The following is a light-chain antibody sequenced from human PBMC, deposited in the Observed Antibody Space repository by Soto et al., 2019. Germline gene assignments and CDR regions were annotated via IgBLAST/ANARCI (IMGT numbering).Light chain of an antibody. Sequence: DILMTQSPLSLPVTPGEPSSISCRSSQSFLHTNGNNYLAWYQQKPGKAPKLLIYKASTLKSGVPSRFSGSGSGTEFTLTISSLQPDDFATYYCQHYNSYSEAFGQGTKVDIK. CDR3: QHYNSYSEA. CDR1: QSFLHTNGNNY. CDR2: KAS. V-gene: IGKV1-5*03. J-gene: IGKJ1*01.